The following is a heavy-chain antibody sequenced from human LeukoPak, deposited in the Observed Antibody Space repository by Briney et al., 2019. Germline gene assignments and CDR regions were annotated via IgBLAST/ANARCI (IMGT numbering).Heavy chain of an antibody. CDR1: GFTFSGSG. D-gene: IGHD3-22*01. CDR3: ARDSDTMIVVEFDY. Sequence: GGSLRLSCAASGFTFSGSGMHWVRQGPGKGLEWVAFIRYDGTDKYYADSVKGRFTISRDNSKNTLYLQMNSLRAEDTAVYYCARDSDTMIVVEFDYWGQGTLVTVSS. J-gene: IGHJ4*02. CDR2: IRYDGTDK. V-gene: IGHV3-30*02.